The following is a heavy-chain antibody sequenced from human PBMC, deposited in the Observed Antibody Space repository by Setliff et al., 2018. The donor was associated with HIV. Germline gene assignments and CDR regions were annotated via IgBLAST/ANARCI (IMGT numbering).Heavy chain of an antibody. CDR1: GFTFDRYW. D-gene: IGHD2-2*01. CDR2: VNTDGSIK. V-gene: IGHV3-74*01. CDR3: VRDGGSTSWNFLYYYGMDV. Sequence: PGGSLRLSCAASGFTFDRYWMHWVRQAPGEGLVWVSRVNTDGSIKTYADSVKDRFTISRDNAKNTLYLQMNSLRAEDTGVYYCVRDGGSTSWNFLYYYGMDVWGQGTTVTVSS. J-gene: IGHJ6*02.